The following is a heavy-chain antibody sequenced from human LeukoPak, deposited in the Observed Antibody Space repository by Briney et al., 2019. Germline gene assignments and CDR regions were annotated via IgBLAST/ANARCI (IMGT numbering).Heavy chain of an antibody. CDR3: ARGGILRFLEWSPFDY. D-gene: IGHD3-3*01. CDR1: GFTFSSYW. CDR2: INTDGSST. V-gene: IGHV3-74*01. Sequence: PGGSLRLSCAASGFTFSSYWMHWVRQAPGKGLVWVSRINTDGSSTSYADSVKGRFTISRDNAKNTLYLQMNSLRAEDTAVYYCARGGILRFLEWSPFDYWGQGTLVTVSS. J-gene: IGHJ4*02.